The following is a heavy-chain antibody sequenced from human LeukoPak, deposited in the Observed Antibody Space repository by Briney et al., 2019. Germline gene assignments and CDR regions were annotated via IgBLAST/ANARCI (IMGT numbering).Heavy chain of an antibody. CDR1: GFTFSSYA. V-gene: IGHV3-23*01. J-gene: IGHJ4*02. CDR2: ISGSGGST. Sequence: GGSLRLSCAASGFTFSSYAMSWVRQPPGKGLEWVSAISGSGGSTYYADSVKGRFTITRDNSKNTLYLQMNSLRAEDTAVYYCAKGPRWPTFLGDFDYWGQGTLVTVSS. CDR3: AKGPRWPTFLGDFDY. D-gene: IGHD3-16*01.